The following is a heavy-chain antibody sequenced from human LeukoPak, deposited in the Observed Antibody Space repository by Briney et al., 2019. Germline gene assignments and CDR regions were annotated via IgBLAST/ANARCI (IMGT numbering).Heavy chain of an antibody. CDR1: GITFGNNW. CDR3: ARDVPHNWFDT. Sequence: GGSLRLSCAASGITFGNNWMHWVRQGPGKGLVWISRINSDGGGAIYADSVKGRFTVSRDNAKNTLYLQMNSLRAEDTAVYYCARDVPHNWFDTWGQGTLVTVSS. J-gene: IGHJ5*02. V-gene: IGHV3-74*01. CDR2: INSDGGGA.